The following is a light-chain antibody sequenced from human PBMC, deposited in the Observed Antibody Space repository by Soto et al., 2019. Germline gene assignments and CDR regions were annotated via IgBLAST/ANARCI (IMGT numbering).Light chain of an antibody. J-gene: IGKJ1*01. CDR3: QQYGSSPRT. V-gene: IGKV3-15*01. Sequence: EIVMTPSPATLSASPGERVTLSCRVSQSVSGNLAWYQQKPGQAPRLLIYDASTRATGMPGRFSGSGSGTEFTLTISRLEPEDFAVYYCQQYGSSPRTFGQGTKVDIK. CDR1: QSVSGN. CDR2: DAS.